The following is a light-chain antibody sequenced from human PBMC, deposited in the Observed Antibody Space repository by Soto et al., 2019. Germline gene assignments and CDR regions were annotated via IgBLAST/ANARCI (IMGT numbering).Light chain of an antibody. V-gene: IGLV1-40*01. Sequence: QSVLTQTPQVSGAPGQRVTISCTGSSSNIGAGYDVHWYQQLPGTAPKLLIYGNSNRPSGVPDRFSGSKSGTSASLAITGLQAEDEADYYCQSYDSSLSGFVVFGGGTKLTVL. CDR1: SSNIGAGYD. J-gene: IGLJ2*01. CDR2: GNS. CDR3: QSYDSSLSGFVV.